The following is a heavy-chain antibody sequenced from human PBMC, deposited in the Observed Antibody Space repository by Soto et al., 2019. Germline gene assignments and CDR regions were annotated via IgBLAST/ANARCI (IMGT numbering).Heavy chain of an antibody. D-gene: IGHD2-8*01. CDR1: GFTFSSHA. J-gene: IGHJ4*02. V-gene: IGHV3-23*01. Sequence: PAGSLRLSCAASGFTFSSHAMGWLRQAPGTGPEWVAFVDGSGYDTSYAESVKGRFTVSRDNSDNSLYLHMDSLRAEDTGRYFCAREIFAAAYAATSAFDLWGQGALVTVSS. CDR2: VDGSGYDT. CDR3: AREIFAAAYAATSAFDL.